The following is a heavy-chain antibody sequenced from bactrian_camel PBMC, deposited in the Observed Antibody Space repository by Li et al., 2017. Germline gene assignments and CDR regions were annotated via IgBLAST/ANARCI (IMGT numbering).Heavy chain of an antibody. CDR3: AAIIIILQPASRLLRRSSNH. J-gene: IGHJ4*01. D-gene: IGHD3*01. V-gene: IGHV3S53*01. CDR1: GSSFRRCG. Sequence: HVQLVESGGGSAQAGGSLRLAGVASGSSFRRCGMGRYRQAPGKERELVTTISIVGTTTYADSVKGRFTISQDITINTIYLQMNDLKPEDTAMYYCAAIIIILQPASRLLRRSSNHWGQGTQVTVS. CDR2: ISIVGTT.